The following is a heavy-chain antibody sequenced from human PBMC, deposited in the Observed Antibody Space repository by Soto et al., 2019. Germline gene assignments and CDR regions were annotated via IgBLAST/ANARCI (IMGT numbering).Heavy chain of an antibody. CDR1: GFTFSSYA. CDR2: ISGSGGST. D-gene: IGHD4-17*01. J-gene: IGHJ4*02. CDR3: AKDWVMTTVTTAFDY. Sequence: GGSMRLSSAAAGFTFSSYAMSWVRQAPGKGLEWVSAISGSGGSTYYADSVKGRFTISRDNSKNTLYLQMNSLRAEDTAVYYCAKDWVMTTVTTAFDYWGQGTLVTVSS. V-gene: IGHV3-23*01.